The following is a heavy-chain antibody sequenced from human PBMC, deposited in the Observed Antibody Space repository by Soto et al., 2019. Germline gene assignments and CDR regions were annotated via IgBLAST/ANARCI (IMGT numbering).Heavy chain of an antibody. V-gene: IGHV4-39*01. CDR3: ARRGPIPYGDVDFDY. J-gene: IGHJ4*02. CDR2: IYYSGST. CDR1: GGSISSSSYY. Sequence: SETLSLTCTVSGGSISSSSYYWGWIRQPPGKGLEWIGSIYYSGSTYYNPSLKSRVTISVDTSKNQFSLKLSSVTAADTAVYYCARRGPIPYGDVDFDYWGQGTLVTVSS. D-gene: IGHD4-17*01.